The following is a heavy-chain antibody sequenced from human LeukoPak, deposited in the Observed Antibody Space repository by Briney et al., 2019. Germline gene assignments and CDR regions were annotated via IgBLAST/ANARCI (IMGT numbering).Heavy chain of an antibody. Sequence: GASVKVSCKASGYTFTSYYMHWVRQAPGQGLEWMGIINPSGGSTSYAQKFQGRVTMTRDMSTSTVYMELSSLRSEDTAVYYCAGGPQHLSYGPPHLDYWGQGTLVTVSS. D-gene: IGHD5-18*01. CDR2: INPSGGST. J-gene: IGHJ4*02. V-gene: IGHV1-46*01. CDR1: GYTFTSYY. CDR3: AGGPQHLSYGPPHLDY.